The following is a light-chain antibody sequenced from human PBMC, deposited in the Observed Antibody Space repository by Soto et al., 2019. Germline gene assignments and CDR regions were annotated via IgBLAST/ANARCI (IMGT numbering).Light chain of an antibody. J-gene: IGLJ2*01. CDR2: DVS. CDR3: NSFTTSSTLV. CDR1: SSDVGAYNY. Sequence: QSALTQPASVSGSPGQSITISCTGTSSDVGAYNYVSWYQHHPGKAPKLRIYDVSNRPSGVSNRFSGSKSGNTASLTISGLQAEDEADYYGNSFTTSSTLVFGGGTKLTVL. V-gene: IGLV2-14*03.